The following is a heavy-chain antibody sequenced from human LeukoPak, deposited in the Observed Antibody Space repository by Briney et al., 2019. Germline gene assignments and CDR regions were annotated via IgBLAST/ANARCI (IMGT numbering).Heavy chain of an antibody. CDR3: ASTYYYDSSGYYPNWFDP. Sequence: SETLSLTCTVSGGSISSSSYCWGWIRQPPGKGLEWIGSIYYSGSTYYNPSLKSRVTISVATSKNQFSLKLSSVTAADTAVYYCASTYYYDSSGYYPNWFDPWGQGTLVTVSS. D-gene: IGHD3-22*01. J-gene: IGHJ5*02. CDR1: GGSISSSSYC. V-gene: IGHV4-39*01. CDR2: IYYSGST.